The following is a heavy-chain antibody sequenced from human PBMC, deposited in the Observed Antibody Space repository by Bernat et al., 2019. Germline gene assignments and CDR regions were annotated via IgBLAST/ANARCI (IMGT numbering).Heavy chain of an antibody. D-gene: IGHD3-16*02. V-gene: IGHV4-31*03. CDR3: ARVRRLPLGELSFSLYYFDY. CDR1: GGSISSGGYY. Sequence: QVQLQESGPGLVKPSQTLSLTCTVSGGSISSGGYYWSWIRQHPGKGLEWIGYIYYSGSTYYNPSLQSRVTISVDTSKNQFSLKLSSVTAADTAVYYCARVRRLPLGELSFSLYYFDYWGQGTLVTVSS. J-gene: IGHJ4*02. CDR2: IYYSGST.